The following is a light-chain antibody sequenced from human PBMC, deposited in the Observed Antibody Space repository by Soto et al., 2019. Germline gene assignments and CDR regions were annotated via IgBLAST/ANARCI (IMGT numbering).Light chain of an antibody. CDR1: NSDVGAYNY. V-gene: IGLV2-14*01. CDR3: ASYTVSHTRV. CDR2: EVN. J-gene: IGLJ3*02. Sequence: QSVLTQPASVSGSPGQSITISCTGSNSDVGAYNYVSWYQQHPGKAPKLIIYEVNNQPSGVSHRFSGSKSGNTASLTISGIQADDEADYYCASYTVSHTRVFGGGTKLTVL.